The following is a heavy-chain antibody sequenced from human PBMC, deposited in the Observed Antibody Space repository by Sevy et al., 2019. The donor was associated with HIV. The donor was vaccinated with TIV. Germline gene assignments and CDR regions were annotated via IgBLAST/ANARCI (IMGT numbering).Heavy chain of an antibody. D-gene: IGHD1-26*01. CDR1: GFAFRGSA. CDR3: AGQVGDTVMAIFDY. Sequence: GGSLRLSCAASGFAFRGSAIRWVRQASGKGLEWIGRIRSKGNSFATGDVPSVKGRFTISRDDSKKTAYLEMSSLKIDDTAVYYCAGQVGDTVMAIFDYWGQGTLVTVSS. V-gene: IGHV3-73*01. J-gene: IGHJ4*02. CDR2: IRSKGNSFAT.